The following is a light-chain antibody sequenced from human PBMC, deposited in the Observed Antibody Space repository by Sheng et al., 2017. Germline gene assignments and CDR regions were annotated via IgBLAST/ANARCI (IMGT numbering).Light chain of an antibody. CDR1: QSVSSN. CDR3: QQRYSWPPIT. Sequence: ETVMTQSPATLSVSPGERATLSCRASQSVSSNLAWYQQKPGQAPRLLIYGASTRATGIPARFSGSGSGTEFTLTISSLEPEDFAVYYCQQRYSWPPITFGQGTRLEIK. CDR2: GAS. J-gene: IGKJ5*01. V-gene: IGKV3-15*01.